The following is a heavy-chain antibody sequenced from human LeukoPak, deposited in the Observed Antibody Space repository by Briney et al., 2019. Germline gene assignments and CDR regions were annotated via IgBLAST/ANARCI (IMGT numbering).Heavy chain of an antibody. V-gene: IGHV3-23*01. CDR3: AKDRAYCSGGSCYSFLAENGPLDV. Sequence: GRSLRLSCAASGFIFSHYGMSWVRQAPGKGLEWVSSIRGRGSPTYYADSVKGRFTISRDNSKSTLYLQMNSLRAEDTAVYYCAKDRAYCSGGSCYSFLAENGPLDVWGQGTTVTVSS. J-gene: IGHJ6*02. CDR2: IRGRGSPT. CDR1: GFIFSHYG. D-gene: IGHD2-15*01.